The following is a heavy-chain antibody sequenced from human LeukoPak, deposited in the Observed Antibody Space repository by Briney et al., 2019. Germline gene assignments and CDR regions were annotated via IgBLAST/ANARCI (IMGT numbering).Heavy chain of an antibody. CDR2: ISTDGNNT. V-gene: IGHV3-74*01. J-gene: IGHJ3*02. CDR3: ARGRDGYNNSGRAYDT. D-gene: IGHD5-24*01. CDR1: GFTFSSYW. Sequence: PGGSLRLSCAASGFTFSSYWMHWVRQAPGKGLDWVSRISTDGNNTHYADSVKGRFTISRDNAKNTLYLQMNSLRAEDTAVYYCARGRDGYNNSGRAYDTWGQGTMVTVSS.